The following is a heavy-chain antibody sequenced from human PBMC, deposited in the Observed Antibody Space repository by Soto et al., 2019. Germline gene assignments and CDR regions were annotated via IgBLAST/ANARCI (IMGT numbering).Heavy chain of an antibody. D-gene: IGHD1-1*01. CDR1: GGSIGNANYY. Sequence: QVQLQESGPGLVKPSQTLSLTCSVSGGSIGNANYYWSWIRQHPGKGLEWIGYIYYSGHTYDNPSLKSRATISVDLSKNEFSLKLSSVTAADTAVYYCAKLSEQLGAFDIWGQGTMVTVSS. CDR3: AKLSEQLGAFDI. V-gene: IGHV4-31*03. J-gene: IGHJ3*02. CDR2: IYYSGHT.